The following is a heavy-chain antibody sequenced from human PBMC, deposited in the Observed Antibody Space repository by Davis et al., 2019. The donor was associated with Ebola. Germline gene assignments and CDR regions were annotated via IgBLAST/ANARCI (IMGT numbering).Heavy chain of an antibody. CDR1: GGSFSGYY. D-gene: IGHD5-18*01. J-gene: IGHJ6*04. V-gene: IGHV3-53*01. Sequence: PGGSLRLSCAVYGGSFSGYYWSWIRQPPGKGLEWVSVIYSGGSTYYADSVKGRFTISRDNSKNTLYLQMNSLRAEDTAVYYCARAQRLYSYGEDYYYYGMDVWGKGTTVTVSS. CDR2: IYSGGST. CDR3: ARAQRLYSYGEDYYYYGMDV.